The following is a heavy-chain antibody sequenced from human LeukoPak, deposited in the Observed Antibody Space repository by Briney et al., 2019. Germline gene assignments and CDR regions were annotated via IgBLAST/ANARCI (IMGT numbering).Heavy chain of an antibody. CDR1: GFTFSTYA. CDR3: AKDKNIAGGQDY. D-gene: IGHD6-13*01. V-gene: IGHV3-23*01. CDR2: ISGSGGST. Sequence: PGGSLRLSCVASGFTFSTYAMSWVRQAPGKGLEWVSAISGSGGSTYYADSVNGRFTNSRNNSKNTLYLQMNSLRAEDTAVYYCAKDKNIAGGQDYWGQGTLVTVSS. J-gene: IGHJ4*02.